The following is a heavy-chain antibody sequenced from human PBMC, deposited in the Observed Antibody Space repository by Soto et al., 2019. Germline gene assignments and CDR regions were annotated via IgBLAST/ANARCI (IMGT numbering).Heavy chain of an antibody. J-gene: IGHJ4*02. CDR2: ISYDGSNK. CDR3: ARSEYCGGDCYSGHFDY. CDR1: GFTFSSYA. V-gene: IGHV3-30-3*01. Sequence: QVQLVESGGGVVQPGRSLRLSCAASGFTFSSYAMHCVRQAPGKGLEWVAVISYDGSNKYYADSVKGRFTISRDNSKNTLYLQMNSLRAEDTAVYYCARSEYCGGDCYSGHFDYWGQGTLVTVSS. D-gene: IGHD2-21*02.